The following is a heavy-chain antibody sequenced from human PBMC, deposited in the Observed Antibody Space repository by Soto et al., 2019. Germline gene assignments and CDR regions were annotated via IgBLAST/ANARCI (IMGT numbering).Heavy chain of an antibody. V-gene: IGHV1-69*02. Sequence: SVKVSCKASGGTFSSYTISWVRQAPGQGLEWMGRIIPILGIANYAQKFQGRVTITADKSTSTAYMELSSLRSEDTAVYYCARGRGIVATRNRMVAATAEDYYYYMDVWGKGTTVTVSS. J-gene: IGHJ6*03. CDR1: GGTFSSYT. CDR3: ARGRGIVATRNRMVAATAEDYYYYMDV. CDR2: IIPILGIA. D-gene: IGHD2-15*01.